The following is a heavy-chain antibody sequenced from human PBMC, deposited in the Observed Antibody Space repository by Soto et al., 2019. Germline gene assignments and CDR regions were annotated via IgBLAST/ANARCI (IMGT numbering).Heavy chain of an antibody. J-gene: IGHJ5*02. CDR1: GFTFSSYG. V-gene: IGHV3-30*18. CDR2: ISYDGSSK. D-gene: IGHD1-26*01. Sequence: QVQLVESGGGVVQPGRSLRLSCAASGFTFSSYGMYWVRQAPGKGLEWVAVISYDGSSKYYADSVKGRLTISRENSENTLYLQMNSLRAEDTAVYYCAKGSIVGATKDWFDPWGQGTLVTVSS. CDR3: AKGSIVGATKDWFDP.